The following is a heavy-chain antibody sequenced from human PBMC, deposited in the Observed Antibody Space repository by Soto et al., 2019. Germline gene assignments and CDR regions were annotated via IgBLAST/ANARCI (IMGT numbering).Heavy chain of an antibody. D-gene: IGHD1-26*01. CDR3: ARVGGVVGARYFDY. J-gene: IGHJ4*02. CDR2: IYYSGST. V-gene: IGHV4-31*02. Sequence: WTWIRQHPGTGLEWIGYIYYSGSTYYNPSLKSRVTISVDTSKNHFSLKLTSVTAADTAIYYCARVGGVVGARYFDYWGQGTLVTVSS.